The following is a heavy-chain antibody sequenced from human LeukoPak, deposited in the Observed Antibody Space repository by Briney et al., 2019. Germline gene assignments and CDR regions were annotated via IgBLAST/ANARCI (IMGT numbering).Heavy chain of an antibody. D-gene: IGHD1-14*01. J-gene: IGHJ4*02. CDR3: TARGRVGGISFDH. V-gene: IGHV3-73*01. CDR2: ITNKINNYAT. Sequence: PGGSLRLSCVVSGFTLGDSAIHWVRQASGKGRGGVGRITNKINNYATAYAASVKGRFTISRDDSRNTAYLQMNSLKSEDTAIYYCTARGRVGGISFDHWGQGTQVTVSS. CDR1: GFTLGDSA.